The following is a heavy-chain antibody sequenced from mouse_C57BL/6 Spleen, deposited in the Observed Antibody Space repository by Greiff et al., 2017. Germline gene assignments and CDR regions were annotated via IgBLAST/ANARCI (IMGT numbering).Heavy chain of an antibody. CDR3: ARNYCGNYGFAD. D-gene: IGHD2-1*01. J-gene: IGHJ3*01. Sequence: EVQLVESGPVLVKPGASVKMSCKASGYTFTDYYMNWVKQSHGKSLEWIGVINPYNGGTSYNQKFKGKATLTVDKSSSTAYMELNSLTSEDSAVYYCARNYCGNYGFADWGQGTLVTVSA. CDR2: INPYNGGT. V-gene: IGHV1-19*01. CDR1: GYTFTDYY.